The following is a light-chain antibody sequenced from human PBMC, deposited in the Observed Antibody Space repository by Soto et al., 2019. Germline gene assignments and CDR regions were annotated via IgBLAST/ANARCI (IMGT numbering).Light chain of an antibody. CDR3: GTWDSSLSAVV. Sequence: QSVLTPPPSVSAAPGQKVTISCSGSSSNIGNNYVSWYQQLPGPAPKLLIYDNNKRPSGIPDRFSGSKSGTSATLGITGLQTGDEADYYCGTWDSSLSAVVFGGGTKVTVL. CDR1: SSNIGNNY. CDR2: DNN. V-gene: IGLV1-51*01. J-gene: IGLJ2*01.